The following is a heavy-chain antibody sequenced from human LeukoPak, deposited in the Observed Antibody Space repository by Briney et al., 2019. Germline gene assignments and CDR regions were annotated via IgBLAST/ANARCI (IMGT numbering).Heavy chain of an antibody. CDR1: GGSISSGGYS. CDR3: AREYDSGGGVDY. CDR2: IYHSGST. D-gene: IGHD3-3*01. J-gene: IGHJ4*02. V-gene: IGHV4-30-2*01. Sequence: SETLSLTCAVSGGSISSGGYSWSWIRQPPGTGLEWIGYIYHSGSTYYNPSLKSRVTISVDRSKNQFSLKLSSVTAADTAVYYCAREYDSGGGVDYWGQGTLVTVSS.